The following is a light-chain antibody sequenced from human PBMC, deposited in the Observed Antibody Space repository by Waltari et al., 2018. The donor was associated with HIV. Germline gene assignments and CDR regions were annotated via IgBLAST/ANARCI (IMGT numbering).Light chain of an antibody. Sequence: ELTQPPPVSVSQGKPASIPCSGHNLGEKYAFWYRQKPGQSPVLIIYQDAKRPSGIPERISGSNSGNTATLTISGTQPVDEADYYCQAWASDTRVVFGGETKLTVL. V-gene: IGLV3-1*01. CDR3: QAWASDTRVV. CDR1: NLGEKY. J-gene: IGLJ3*02. CDR2: QDA.